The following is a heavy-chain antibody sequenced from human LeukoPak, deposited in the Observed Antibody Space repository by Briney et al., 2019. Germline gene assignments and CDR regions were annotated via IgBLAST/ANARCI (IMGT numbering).Heavy chain of an antibody. CDR3: ARARTTVTTDWYYGMDV. J-gene: IGHJ6*02. CDR2: IYYSGST. Sequence: SETLSLTGTVPAGSIISYYWSWIWQHPGKGLGWIGSIYYSGSTNDYPSLKSRVAKSLDTSNNQFSLKLSSVTAAYTAVYYCARARTTVTTDWYYGMDVWGQGTKVTVSS. V-gene: IGHV4-59*01. CDR1: AGSIISYY. D-gene: IGHD4-17*01.